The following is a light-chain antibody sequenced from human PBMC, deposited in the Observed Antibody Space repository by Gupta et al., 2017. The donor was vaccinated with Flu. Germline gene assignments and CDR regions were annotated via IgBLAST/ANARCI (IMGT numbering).Light chain of an antibody. J-gene: IGKJ1*01. CDR2: AAS. V-gene: IGKV1-27*01. CDR1: RGISNY. Sequence: DIQMTQSLSSLSASVGDRVTITCRASRGISNYLAWYQQKAGKVPKLLIYAASTLQSGVPSRFSGSGSETDFTLTISSLQPEDVATYYCQKYYSSPWTFGQGTRLEIK. CDR3: QKYYSSPWT.